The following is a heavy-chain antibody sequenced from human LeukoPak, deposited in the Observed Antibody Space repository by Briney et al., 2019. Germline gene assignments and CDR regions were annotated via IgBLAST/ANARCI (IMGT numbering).Heavy chain of an antibody. CDR1: GGSISSYY. J-gene: IGHJ3*02. CDR3: ARSDRFGGYYYDSSGYRAFDI. CDR2: IYYSGST. D-gene: IGHD3-22*01. V-gene: IGHV4-59*08. Sequence: SETLSLTCTVSGGSISSYYWSWIRQPPGKGLEWIGYIYYSGSTNYNPSLKSRVTISVDTSKNQFSLKLSSVTAADTAVYYCARSDRFGGYYYDSSGYRAFDIWGQGTMVTVSS.